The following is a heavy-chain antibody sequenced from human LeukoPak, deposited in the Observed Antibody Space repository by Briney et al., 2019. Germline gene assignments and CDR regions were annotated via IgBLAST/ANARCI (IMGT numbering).Heavy chain of an antibody. CDR1: GYTFTTYN. CDR3: ASGKGHSGYPHMDV. D-gene: IGHD5-12*01. V-gene: IGHV1-69*02. J-gene: IGHJ6*02. CDR2: IIPIFGIA. Sequence: ASVKVSCKASGYTFTTYNINWVRQAPGQGLEWMGRIIPIFGIANYAQKFQGRVTITADKSTSTAYMELSSLRSEGTAVYYCASGKGHSGYPHMDVWGQGTTVTVSS.